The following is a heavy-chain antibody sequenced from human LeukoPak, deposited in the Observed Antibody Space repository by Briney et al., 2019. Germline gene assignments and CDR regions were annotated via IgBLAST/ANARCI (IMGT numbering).Heavy chain of an antibody. Sequence: ASVKVSCKASGYTFTNYGISWVRQAPGQGLEWMGWISAYNGNTNYAQKLQGRVTMTTDTSTSTACMELRSLRSDDTAVYYCARNMGGSGSYYAFDIWGQGTMVTVSS. CDR3: ARNMGGSGSYYAFDI. CDR1: GYTFTNYG. J-gene: IGHJ3*02. D-gene: IGHD3-10*01. V-gene: IGHV1-18*01. CDR2: ISAYNGNT.